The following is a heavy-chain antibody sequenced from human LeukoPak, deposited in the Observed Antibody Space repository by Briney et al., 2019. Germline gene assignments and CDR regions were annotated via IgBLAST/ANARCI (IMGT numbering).Heavy chain of an antibody. CDR1: GGSVSNYY. J-gene: IGHJ4*02. D-gene: IGHD4-23*01. CDR3: ASNYGGNTGWVFDY. Sequence: SETLSLTCTVSGGSVSNYYWSWIRQPPGKGLEWIGEINHSGSTNYNPSLKSRVTISVDTSKNQFSLKLSSVTAADTAVYYCASNYGGNTGWVFDYWGQGTLVTVSS. V-gene: IGHV4-34*01. CDR2: INHSGST.